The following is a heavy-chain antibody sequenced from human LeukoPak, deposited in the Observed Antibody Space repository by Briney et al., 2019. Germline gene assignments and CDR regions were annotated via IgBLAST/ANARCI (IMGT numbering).Heavy chain of an antibody. CDR1: GYTFTSYG. D-gene: IGHD4-17*01. J-gene: IGHJ4*02. CDR3: ARDLYGDYMSEPTWFDY. Sequence: APVKVSCKASGYTFTSYGISWVRQAPGQGLEWMGWISAYNGNTNYAQKLQGRVTMTTDTSTSTAYMELRSLRSDDTAVYYCARDLYGDYMSEPTWFDYWGQGTLVTVSS. V-gene: IGHV1-18*01. CDR2: ISAYNGNT.